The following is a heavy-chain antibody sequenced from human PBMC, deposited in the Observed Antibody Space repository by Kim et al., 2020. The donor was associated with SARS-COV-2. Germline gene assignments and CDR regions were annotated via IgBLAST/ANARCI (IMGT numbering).Heavy chain of an antibody. J-gene: IGHJ3*02. CDR3: ARELDDFWREIGGAFDI. D-gene: IGHD3-3*01. CDR2: INPNSGGT. Sequence: ASVKVSCKASGYTFTGYYMHWVRQAPGQGLEWMGWINPNSGGTNYAQKFQGRVTMTRDTSISTAYMELSRLRSDDTAVYYCARELDDFWREIGGAFDIWGQGTMVSVSS. CDR1: GYTFTGYY. V-gene: IGHV1-2*02.